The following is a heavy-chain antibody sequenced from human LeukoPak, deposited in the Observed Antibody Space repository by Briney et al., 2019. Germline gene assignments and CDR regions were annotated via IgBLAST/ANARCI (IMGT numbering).Heavy chain of an antibody. CDR1: GFTFNSYA. J-gene: IGHJ3*02. Sequence: GGSLRLSCVASGFTFNSYAMNWVRQAPGKGLEWVSYISSGSTTIKYADSVKGRFTISRDNARNSLYLQMNSLRAEDTAVYYCANLDSSGYYSAPDAFDIWGQGTMVTVSS. V-gene: IGHV3-48*01. D-gene: IGHD3-22*01. CDR2: ISSGSTTI. CDR3: ANLDSSGYYSAPDAFDI.